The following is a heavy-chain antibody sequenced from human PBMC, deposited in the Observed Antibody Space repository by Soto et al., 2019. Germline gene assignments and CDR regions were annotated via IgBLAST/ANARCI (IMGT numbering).Heavy chain of an antibody. D-gene: IGHD5-18*01. CDR3: AKEAGGGAAMVTSYFDY. V-gene: IGHV3-23*01. J-gene: IGHJ4*02. CDR1: GITFSSCV. Sequence: EVQLLESGGGLVQPGGSLRLSCAASGITFSSCVLSWVRQAPGKGLEWVSSISGSGTSTYYADSVKGRFTISRDTSKSTLYLHMNSLRADDTAIYYCAKEAGGGAAMVTSYFDYWGQGTLVSVSS. CDR2: ISGSGTST.